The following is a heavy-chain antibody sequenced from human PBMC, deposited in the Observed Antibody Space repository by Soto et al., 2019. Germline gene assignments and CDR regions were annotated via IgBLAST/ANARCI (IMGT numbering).Heavy chain of an antibody. Sequence: EAQLVESGGDLVQPRGSLRLSCAASGFTFRNFAMTWVRQAPGKGLEWVSGISGSGRMTYYAHSVKGRFTVSRDNSKNSLYLQMDSLRAEDPAVYYCSKEAEESVNEPIPGGCWGQGTVVTVSS. CDR3: SKEAEESVNEPIPGGC. CDR1: GFTFRNFA. J-gene: IGHJ4*02. CDR2: ISGSGRMT. V-gene: IGHV3-23*04. D-gene: IGHD1-1*01.